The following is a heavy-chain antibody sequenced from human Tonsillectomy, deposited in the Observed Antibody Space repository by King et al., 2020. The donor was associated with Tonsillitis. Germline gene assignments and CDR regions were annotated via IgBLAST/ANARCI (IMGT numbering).Heavy chain of an antibody. CDR3: ARSGIAVAGSNDF. Sequence: LQLQESGPGLVKPSETLSLTCTVSGGSISSYYWSWSRQPPGKGLEWIGYIYYSGSTNYNPSLKSRVTISVDTSKNKFSLQLSSVTAADTAVYYCARSGIAVAGSNDFWGQGTLVTVSS. V-gene: IGHV4-59*08. J-gene: IGHJ4*02. D-gene: IGHD6-19*01. CDR1: GGSISSYY. CDR2: IYYSGST.